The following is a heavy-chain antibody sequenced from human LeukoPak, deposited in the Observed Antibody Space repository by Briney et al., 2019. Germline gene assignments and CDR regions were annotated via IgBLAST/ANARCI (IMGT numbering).Heavy chain of an antibody. CDR3: AKDYIWGSYRPAYYFDY. V-gene: IGHV3-23*01. D-gene: IGHD3-16*02. J-gene: IGHJ4*02. CDR2: ISGSGGST. Sequence: EXVXAISGSGGSTYYADSVKGRFTISRDNSKNTLYLQMNSLRAEDTAVYYCAKDYIWGSYRPAYYFDYWGQGTLVTVSS.